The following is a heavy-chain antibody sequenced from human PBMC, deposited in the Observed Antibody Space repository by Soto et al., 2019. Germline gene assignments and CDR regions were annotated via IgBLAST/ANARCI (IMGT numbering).Heavy chain of an antibody. CDR2: ISAYNGNT. D-gene: IGHD2-15*01. CDR3: ARLVFRPIHCSGGSCYGPPLDGMDV. CDR1: CSTFTIYG. J-gene: IGHJ6*02. V-gene: IGHV1-18*01. Sequence: ASVKVSCKASCSTFTIYGISGVRQAPVQWRDRMGWISAYNGNTNYAQKLQGRVTMTTDTSTSTAYMELRSLRSDDTAVYYCARLVFRPIHCSGGSCYGPPLDGMDVWGQGTTVTVSS.